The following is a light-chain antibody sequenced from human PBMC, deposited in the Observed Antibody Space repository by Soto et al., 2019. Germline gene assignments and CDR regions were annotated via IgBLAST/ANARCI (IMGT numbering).Light chain of an antibody. Sequence: EIVLTQSPGTLSLSPGEGATLSCRTSQSLSSSQLAWYQQKPGQAPRLLIHDASSRATGISDRFTGSGSGTDFTLTITTLEPEDFAVYYCQQYGSSPRTFGLGNKVDI. CDR1: QSLSSSQ. CDR2: DAS. CDR3: QQYGSSPRT. V-gene: IGKV3-20*01. J-gene: IGKJ1*01.